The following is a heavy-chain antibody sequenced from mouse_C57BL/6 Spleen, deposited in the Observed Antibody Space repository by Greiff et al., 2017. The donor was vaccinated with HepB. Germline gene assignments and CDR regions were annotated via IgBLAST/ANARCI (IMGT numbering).Heavy chain of an antibody. D-gene: IGHD1-1*01. CDR2: INPSNGGT. CDR3: ARSDYGSSSWFAY. CDR1: GYTFTSYW. J-gene: IGHJ3*01. V-gene: IGHV1-53*01. Sequence: QVHVKQSGTELVKPGASVKLSCKASGYTFTSYWMHWVKQRPGQGLEWIGNINPSNGGTNYNEKFKSKATLTVDKSSSTAYMQLSSLTSEDSAVYYCARSDYGSSSWFAYWGQGTLVTVSA.